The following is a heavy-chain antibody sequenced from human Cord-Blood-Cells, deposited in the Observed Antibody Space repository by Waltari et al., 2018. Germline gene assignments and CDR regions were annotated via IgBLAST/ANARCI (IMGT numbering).Heavy chain of an antibody. V-gene: IGHV1-3*01. D-gene: IGHD1-26*01. CDR1: GYTFTSYA. CDR2: INAGNGNT. Sequence: QVQLVQSGAEVKKPGASVKVSCKASGYTFTSYALHWVRQAPGQRLEWMGWINAGNGNTKYSQKFQGRVTITRDTSASTAHMELSSLRSEDTAVYYCARDKVRGGSYNWFDPWGQGTLVTVSS. J-gene: IGHJ5*02. CDR3: ARDKVRGGSYNWFDP.